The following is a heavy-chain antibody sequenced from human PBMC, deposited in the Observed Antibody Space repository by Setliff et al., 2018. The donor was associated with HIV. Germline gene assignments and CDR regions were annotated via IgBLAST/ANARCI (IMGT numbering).Heavy chain of an antibody. D-gene: IGHD3-10*01. Sequence: GGSLRLSCAASGFTFSTYVLSWVRQAPGKGLEWVSALTGDGVNTYYADSVKGRFTISRDNSKNTLYLQMNSLGPEDTAVYYCARARTGVTMVRGAMSFWGQGTLVTVSS. CDR3: ARARTGVTMVRGAMSF. CDR2: LTGDGVNT. J-gene: IGHJ4*02. CDR1: GFTFSTYV. V-gene: IGHV3-23*01.